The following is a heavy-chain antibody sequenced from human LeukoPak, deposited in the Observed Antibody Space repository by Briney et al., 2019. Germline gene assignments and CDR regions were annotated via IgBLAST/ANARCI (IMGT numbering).Heavy chain of an antibody. CDR2: FAPEDGEA. V-gene: IGHV1-24*01. CDR1: GNTLTELS. CDR3: TKGRRYQLYDY. Sequence: GASVKVSCKVFGNTLTELSMHWVRQAPGKGLESMGGFAPEDGEAIYAQQFQGRLTMTEDTSTDTAYMELSSLTSEDTAVYYCTKGRRYQLYDYCGQGTLVTVSS. J-gene: IGHJ4*02. D-gene: IGHD1-1*01.